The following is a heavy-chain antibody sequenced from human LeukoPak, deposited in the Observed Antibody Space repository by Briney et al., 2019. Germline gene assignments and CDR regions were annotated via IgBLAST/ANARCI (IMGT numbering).Heavy chain of an antibody. V-gene: IGHV1-2*02. J-gene: IGHJ4*02. D-gene: IGHD2-15*01. CDR1: GYTFTGYY. CDR3: ARVQAECSGGSCYYNY. CDR2: INPNSGGT. Sequence: VASVKVSCKASGYTFTGYYMHLVRQAPGQGLEWMGWINPNSGGTNYAQKFQGRVTMTRDTSISTAYMELSRLRSDDTAVYYCARVQAECSGGSCYYNYWGQGTLVTVSS.